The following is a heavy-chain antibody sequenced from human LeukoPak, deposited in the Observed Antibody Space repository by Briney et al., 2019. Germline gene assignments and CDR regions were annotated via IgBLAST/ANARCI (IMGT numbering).Heavy chain of an antibody. CDR1: GFTVSSNY. CDR3: ARDQFPEGGYYPPGHSSID. V-gene: IGHV3-66*01. J-gene: IGHJ4*02. D-gene: IGHD3-22*01. CDR2: IYSGGST. Sequence: PGGSLRLSCAASGFTVSSNYMSWVRQAPGKGLEWVSVIYSGGSTYYADSVKGRFTISRDNSKNTLYLQMSSLRAEDTAVYYCARDQFPEGGYYPPGHSSIDWGQGTLVTVSS.